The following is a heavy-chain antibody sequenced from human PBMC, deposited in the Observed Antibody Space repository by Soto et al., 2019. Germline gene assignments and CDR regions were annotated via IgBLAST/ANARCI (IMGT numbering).Heavy chain of an antibody. CDR1: GFTFSSYG. D-gene: IGHD6-19*01. J-gene: IGHJ6*03. Sequence: QVQLVESGGGVVQPGRSLRLSCAASGFTFSSYGMHWVRQAPGKGLEWVAVIAYAGSNKYYADSVKGRFTISIDNSKNTLYLQMSCVRAEDTAVYYCAKDPLLKQSAPYYYYMDVWGKGTTVTVSS. CDR3: AKDPLLKQSAPYYYYMDV. CDR2: IAYAGSNK. V-gene: IGHV3-30*18.